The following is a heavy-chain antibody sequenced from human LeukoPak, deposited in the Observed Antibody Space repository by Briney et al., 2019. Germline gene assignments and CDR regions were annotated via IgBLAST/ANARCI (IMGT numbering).Heavy chain of an antibody. Sequence: PGGSLRLSCAASGFTFSSYAMSWVRQSPGKGLEWIGAIYYSGNTYYSPSLKSRVTISADTSKNQFSLNLSAVTAADAATYYCARHVATNYYYNYYGLDVWGQGTTVTVSS. CDR3: ARHVATNYYYNYYGLDV. J-gene: IGHJ6*02. CDR1: GFTFSSYA. CDR2: IYYSGNT. V-gene: IGHV4-59*08.